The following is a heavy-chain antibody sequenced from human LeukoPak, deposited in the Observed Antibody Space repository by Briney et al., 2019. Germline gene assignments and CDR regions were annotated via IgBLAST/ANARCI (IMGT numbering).Heavy chain of an antibody. J-gene: IGHJ4*02. Sequence: PSETLSLTCTVSGGSITSSSYYWGRLRQPPGKGLEWIGSIYYSGGTYYNPSLMSRVTISVDTSKNQFSLKLTSVTAADTAVYYCARQPWENYFDYWGQGTLVTVSS. CDR3: ARQPWENYFDY. CDR1: GGSITSSSYY. D-gene: IGHD1-26*01. V-gene: IGHV4-39*01. CDR2: IYYSGGT.